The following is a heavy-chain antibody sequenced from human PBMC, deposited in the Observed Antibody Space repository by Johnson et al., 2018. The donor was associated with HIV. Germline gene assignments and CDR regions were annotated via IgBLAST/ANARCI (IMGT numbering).Heavy chain of an antibody. J-gene: IGHJ3*01. CDR2: ISYDGSNK. CDR1: GLSFSNFG. Sequence: QVQLVESGGGVVPPGKSLTLSCVASGLSFSNFGIHWVRQAPGTGPEWVAVISYDGSNKYYADSVKGRFTISRDNAKNSLYLQMSSLKTEDTAVYYCTRDRDGVGVSWGQGTMVTVSS. CDR3: TRDRDGVGVS. V-gene: IGHV3-30*03. D-gene: IGHD3-10*01.